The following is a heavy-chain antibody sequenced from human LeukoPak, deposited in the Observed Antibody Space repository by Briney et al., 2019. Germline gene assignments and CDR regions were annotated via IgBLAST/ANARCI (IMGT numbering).Heavy chain of an antibody. CDR3: TRESITGDRDFDY. V-gene: IGHV3-21*01. CDR2: ISGSSNYI. CDR1: GFTFSSST. D-gene: IGHD7-27*01. Sequence: KSGGSLRLSCAASGFTFSSSTMNWVRQAPGKGLEWVSSISGSSNYIYYADSVKGRFTISRDNAKNSLYFQMNSLRVDDTAVYYCTRESITGDRDFDYWGQGTLITVSS. J-gene: IGHJ4*02.